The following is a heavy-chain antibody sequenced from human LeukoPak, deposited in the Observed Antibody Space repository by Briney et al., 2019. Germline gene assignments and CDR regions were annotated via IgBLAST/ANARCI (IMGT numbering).Heavy chain of an antibody. CDR2: ISYDGSNK. D-gene: IGHD6-19*01. CDR3: AKEPMYSSGWYGRGYYYYGMDV. J-gene: IGHJ6*02. CDR1: GFTFSSYA. V-gene: IGHV3-30*18. Sequence: PGGSLRLSCAASGFTFSSYAMSWVRQAPGKGLEWVAVISYDGSNKYYADSVKGRFTISRDNSKNTLYLQMNSLRAEDTAVYYCAKEPMYSSGWYGRGYYYYGMDVWGQGTTVTVSS.